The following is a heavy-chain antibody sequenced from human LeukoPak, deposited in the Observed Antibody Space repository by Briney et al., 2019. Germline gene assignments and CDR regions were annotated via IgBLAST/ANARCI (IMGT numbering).Heavy chain of an antibody. Sequence: GGSLRLSCAASGFDLSAYWMHWVRHVPGKGLVWVSRKSSDGSNTNYADSAKGRFTVSRDNAKNTLYLQMNSLRVEDTAVYYCARGRGPYGWFDPWGQGTLVTVSS. CDR2: KSSDGSNT. V-gene: IGHV3-74*01. J-gene: IGHJ5*02. D-gene: IGHD3-10*01. CDR1: GFDLSAYW. CDR3: ARGRGPYGWFDP.